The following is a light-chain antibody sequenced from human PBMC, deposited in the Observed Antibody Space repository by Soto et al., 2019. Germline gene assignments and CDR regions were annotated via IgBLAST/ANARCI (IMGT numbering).Light chain of an antibody. CDR1: QSITSSF. V-gene: IGKV3-20*01. CDR3: EQYGRSPIT. CDR2: DTS. J-gene: IGKJ5*01. Sequence: EIVLTQSPGTLSLSPGERATLSCRASQSITSSFLAWLQQKPGQAPRLRIYDTSKGAIGIPDRLSGSESATDFTFTISRLEPEDCAVYYCEQYGRSPITFGQGTLLEIK.